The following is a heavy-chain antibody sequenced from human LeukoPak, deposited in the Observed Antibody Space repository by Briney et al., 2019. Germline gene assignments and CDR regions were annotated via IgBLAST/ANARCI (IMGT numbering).Heavy chain of an antibody. J-gene: IGHJ1*01. CDR1: GGSISSGDYY. V-gene: IGHV4-30-4*01. CDR3: ARCLYPQYFQH. CDR2: IYYSGGT. Sequence: SETLSLTCTVSGGSISSGDYYWSWIRQPPGKGLEWIGYIYYSGGTNYNPSLKSRVTISVDTSKNQFSLKLSSVTAADTAVYYCARCLYPQYFQHWGQGTLVTVSS. D-gene: IGHD2/OR15-2a*01.